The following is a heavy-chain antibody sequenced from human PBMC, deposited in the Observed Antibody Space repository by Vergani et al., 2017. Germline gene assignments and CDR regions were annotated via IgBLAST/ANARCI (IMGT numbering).Heavy chain of an antibody. CDR2: ISGSGGNT. CDR3: AKARDPNCKGGNCYSYYYGLDL. CDR1: GFTFSSYA. V-gene: IGHV3-23*04. Sequence: VQLVESGGGLVQPGGSLRLSCGASGFTFSSYAMPWVRQAPGKGLEWVSAISGSGGNTFYTDSVKGRFTISRDNSKDTLYLQMNSLRVEDTAIYYCAKARDPNCKGGNCYSYYYGLDLWGQGTTVTVSS. J-gene: IGHJ6*02. D-gene: IGHD2-15*01.